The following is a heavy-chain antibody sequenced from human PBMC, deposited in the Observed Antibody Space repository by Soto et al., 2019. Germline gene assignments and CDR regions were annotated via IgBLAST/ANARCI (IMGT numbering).Heavy chain of an antibody. Sequence: HPGGSLRLSCAASGFTFSRYAVSWVRQAPGKGLEWVSAISGSGGSTYFRDTVRGRFTISRDNSKNTLYLQMDSLRAEDTAVYYCAKDSISSDGGYYLYYFDSWGQGTPVTVSS. CDR3: AKDSISSDGGYYLYYFDS. V-gene: IGHV3-23*01. CDR1: GFTFSRYA. CDR2: ISGSGGST. D-gene: IGHD3-22*01. J-gene: IGHJ4*02.